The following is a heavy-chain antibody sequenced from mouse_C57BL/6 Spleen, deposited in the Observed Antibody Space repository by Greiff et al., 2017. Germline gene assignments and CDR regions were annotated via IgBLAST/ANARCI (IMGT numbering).Heavy chain of an antibody. D-gene: IGHD1-1*01. V-gene: IGHV1-80*01. CDR2: IYPGDGDT. J-gene: IGHJ2*01. Sequence: VQLQESGAELVKPGASVKISCKASGYAFSSYWMNWVKQRPGKGLERIGQIYPGDGDTNYNGKFKGKATLTADKSSSTAYMQLSSLTSEDSAVYFCGGRGNTVVAGDFDYWGQGTTLTVSS. CDR1: GYAFSSYW. CDR3: GGRGNTVVAGDFDY.